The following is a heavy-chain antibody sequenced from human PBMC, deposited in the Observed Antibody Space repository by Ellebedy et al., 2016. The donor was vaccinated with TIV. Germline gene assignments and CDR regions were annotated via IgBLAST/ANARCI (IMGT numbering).Heavy chain of an antibody. CDR2: ISHDGSRK. D-gene: IGHD2-2*01. CDR1: GLTFSGYA. J-gene: IGHJ4*02. CDR3: AKPRVGHCISTVCYGFDD. Sequence: PGGSLRLSCAVSGLTFSGYAMQWVRQAAGKGLEWVAVISHDGSRKEYADSVKGRFTISRDNSKKTLYLQMNSLRPEDTAVYYCAKPRVGHCISTVCYGFDDWGQGTLVTVPS. V-gene: IGHV3-30-3*01.